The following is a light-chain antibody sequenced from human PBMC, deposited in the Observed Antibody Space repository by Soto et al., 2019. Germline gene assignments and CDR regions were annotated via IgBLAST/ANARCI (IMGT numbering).Light chain of an antibody. J-gene: IGLJ1*01. Sequence: QSVLTQPRSVSGSPGQSVAISCTGTSSDVGGYDYVSWYQQHPGKAPNVIISDVSKRPSGVPDRFSGSKSGNTASLTISGLQAEDEADYYCCSYAGGPYVFGTGTKVTVL. CDR3: CSYAGGPYV. CDR2: DVS. CDR1: SSDVGGYDY. V-gene: IGLV2-11*01.